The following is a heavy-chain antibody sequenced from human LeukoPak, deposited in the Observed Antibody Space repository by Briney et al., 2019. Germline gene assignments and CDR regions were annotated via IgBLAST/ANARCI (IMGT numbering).Heavy chain of an antibody. CDR3: AKDGSGYDSFDY. J-gene: IGHJ4*02. D-gene: IGHD5-12*01. CDR1: GFTFSSYT. V-gene: IGHV3-23*01. CDR2: ISGSGGST. Sequence: PGGSLRLSCAASGFTFSSYTMSWVRQAPGKGLEWVSAISGSGGSTYYADSVKGRFTISRDNSKNTLYLQMNSLRAEDTAVYYCAKDGSGYDSFDYWGQGTLVTVSS.